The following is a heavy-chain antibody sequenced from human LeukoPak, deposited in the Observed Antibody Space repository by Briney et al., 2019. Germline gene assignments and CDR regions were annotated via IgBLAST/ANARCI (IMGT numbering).Heavy chain of an antibody. Sequence: PSGTLSLTCAVSGGSISSSNWWSWVRQPPGKGLEWIGEIYHSGSTNYNPSLKSRVTMSVDRSKNQFSLKLNSVTAADTAVYYCARGGDGSWLDPWGQGTLVTVSS. CDR2: IYHSGST. V-gene: IGHV4-4*02. D-gene: IGHD3-10*01. J-gene: IGHJ5*02. CDR3: ARGGDGSWLDP. CDR1: GGSISSSNW.